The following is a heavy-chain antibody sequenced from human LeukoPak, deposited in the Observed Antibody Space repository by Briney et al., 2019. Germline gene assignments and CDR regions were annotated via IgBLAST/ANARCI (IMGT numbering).Heavy chain of an antibody. CDR1: GFTLSNYA. J-gene: IGHJ3*02. D-gene: IGHD5-12*01. Sequence: GRSLRLSCAASGFTLSNYAMHWVRQAPGKGLEWVSTILYDGSNKYYVDSVKGRFTISRDSSENSLYLQMNSLRAEDTAVSYCAKGGGRDYTDDFDIWGQGTMVTVSS. V-gene: IGHV3-30*18. CDR3: AKGGGRDYTDDFDI. CDR2: ILYDGSNK.